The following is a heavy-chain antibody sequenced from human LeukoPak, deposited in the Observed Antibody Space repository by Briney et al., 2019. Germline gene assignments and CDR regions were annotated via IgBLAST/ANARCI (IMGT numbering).Heavy chain of an antibody. CDR3: ARLTSNWYFDL. CDR2: IIPILGIA. CDR1: GGTFSSYA. V-gene: IGHV1-69*04. J-gene: IGHJ2*01. D-gene: IGHD4-11*01. Sequence: SVKVSCKASGGTFSSYAISLVRQAPGQGLEWMGRIIPILGIANYAQKFQGRVTITADKSTSTAYMELSSLRSEDTAVYYCARLTSNWYFDLWGRGTLVTVSS.